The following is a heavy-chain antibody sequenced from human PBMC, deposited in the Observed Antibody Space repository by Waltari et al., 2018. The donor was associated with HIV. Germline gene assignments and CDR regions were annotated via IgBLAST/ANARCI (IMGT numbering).Heavy chain of an antibody. CDR2: TRNKANSYIT. J-gene: IGHJ2*01. CDR1: GFTFSHHY. Sequence: EVQLVESGGGLVQPGGSLSTSCAASGFTFSHHYMDRVRQAPGKGLEWVGRTRNKANSYITQYAASVKGRFTISRDDSKNSLYLQMNRLKTEDTAVYYCAREWSLDTAMVHWYFDLWGRGTLVTVSS. CDR3: AREWSLDTAMVHWYFDL. D-gene: IGHD5-18*01. V-gene: IGHV3-72*01.